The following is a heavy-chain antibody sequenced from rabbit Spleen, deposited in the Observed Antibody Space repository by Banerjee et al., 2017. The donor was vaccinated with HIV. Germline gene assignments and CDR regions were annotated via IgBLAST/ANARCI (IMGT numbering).Heavy chain of an antibody. D-gene: IGHD7-1*01. Sequence: QSLEESGGGLVKPEGSLTLTCKASGFDLSSYYYMCWVRQAPGKGLELIACIYTSSGSTWYASWAKGRFTISKTSSTTVTLQMTSLTAADTATYFCARDVYGGYAGYGDTTGGFNLWGPGTLVTVS. CDR1: GFDLSSYYY. J-gene: IGHJ4*01. CDR3: ARDVYGGYAGYGDTTGGFNL. V-gene: IGHV1S40*01. CDR2: IYTSSGST.